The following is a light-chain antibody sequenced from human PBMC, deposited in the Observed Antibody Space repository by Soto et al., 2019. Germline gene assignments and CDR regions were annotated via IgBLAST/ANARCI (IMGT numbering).Light chain of an antibody. CDR2: YAS. CDR3: QHYSNWPPT. CDR1: QTVHRN. V-gene: IGKV3-15*01. J-gene: IGKJ3*01. Sequence: EVVMTQSPATLSVSPGERATLSCRASQTVHRNLAWYQQKPGQAPSLLISYASTRATGIPARFSGSGSGTEFTLTIHSLQSEDSGVYYCQHYSNWPPTFCPETKVEIK.